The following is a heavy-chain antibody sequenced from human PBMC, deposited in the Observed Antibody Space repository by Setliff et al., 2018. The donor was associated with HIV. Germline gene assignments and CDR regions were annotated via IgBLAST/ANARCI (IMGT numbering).Heavy chain of an antibody. V-gene: IGHV3-21*06. CDR2: ISSSSYYI. J-gene: IGHJ4*02. CDR3: VPEGRRDGYKSLAY. Sequence: GGSLRLSCAASGFTFSSYTMNWVRQAPGKGLEWVSSISSSSYYIYYADSVKGRFTIFRDNAKNMIYLQMSSLRIEDTAVYYCVPEGRRDGYKSLAYWGQGTLVTVSS. D-gene: IGHD5-12*01. CDR1: GFTFSSYT.